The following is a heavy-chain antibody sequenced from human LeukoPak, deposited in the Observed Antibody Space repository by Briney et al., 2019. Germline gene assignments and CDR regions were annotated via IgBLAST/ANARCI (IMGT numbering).Heavy chain of an antibody. D-gene: IGHD3-22*01. Sequence: SETLSLTCAVSGGSISSGSYSWSWIRQPPGKGLGWIGYIYHSGSTYYNPSLKSRVTISVDRSKNQFSLKLSSVTAADTAVYYCARNVPHDSSGYYFDYWGQGTLVTVSS. J-gene: IGHJ4*02. CDR2: IYHSGST. CDR1: GGSISSGSYS. V-gene: IGHV4-30-2*01. CDR3: ARNVPHDSSGYYFDY.